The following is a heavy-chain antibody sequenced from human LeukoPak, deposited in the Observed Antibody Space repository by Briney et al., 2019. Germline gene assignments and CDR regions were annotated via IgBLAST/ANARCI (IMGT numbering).Heavy chain of an antibody. Sequence: ASVKVSCKVSGYTLTELSMHWVRQVPGKGLEWMGGFDPEEGETIYAQKFQGRVIMTGDTSTDTAYMELSSLRSEDTAVYYCARASVYDYVWGSYRRGYYFDYWGQGTLVTVSS. CDR2: FDPEEGET. J-gene: IGHJ4*02. D-gene: IGHD3-16*02. CDR3: ARASVYDYVWGSYRRGYYFDY. V-gene: IGHV1-24*01. CDR1: GYTLTELS.